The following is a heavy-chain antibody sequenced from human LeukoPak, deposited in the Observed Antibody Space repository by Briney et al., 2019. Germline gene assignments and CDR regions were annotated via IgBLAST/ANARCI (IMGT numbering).Heavy chain of an antibody. CDR3: ARVQPHHYDILTGYLDY. CDR2: INPSGGST. V-gene: IGHV1-46*03. J-gene: IGHJ4*02. Sequence: ASVKVSCKASGYTFTSYYMHWVRQAPGQGLEWMGIINPSGGSTSYAQKFQGRVTMTRDTSTGTVYMELSSLRSEDTAVYYCARVQPHHYDILTGYLDYWGQGTLVTVSS. D-gene: IGHD3-9*01. CDR1: GYTFTSYY.